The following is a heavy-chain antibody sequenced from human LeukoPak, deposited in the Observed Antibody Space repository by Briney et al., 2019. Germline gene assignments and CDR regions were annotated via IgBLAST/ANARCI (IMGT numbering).Heavy chain of an antibody. V-gene: IGHV3-21*01. J-gene: IGHJ4*02. D-gene: IGHD3-9*01. CDR2: ISSSSSYI. CDR3: ARVGLRYFDKSGFDY. CDR1: GFTFSSYS. Sequence: GGSLRLSCAASGFTFSSYSMNWVRQAPGKGLEWVSSISSSSSYIYYADSVKGRFTISRDNAKNSLYLQMNSLRAEDTAVYYCARVGLRYFDKSGFDYWGQGTLVTVSS.